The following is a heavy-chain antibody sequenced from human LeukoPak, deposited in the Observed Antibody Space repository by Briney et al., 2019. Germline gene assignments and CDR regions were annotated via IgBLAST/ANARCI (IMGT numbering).Heavy chain of an antibody. CDR3: ARGPGDSSWYYYYMDV. CDR1: GFTFSSYS. D-gene: IGHD6-13*01. V-gene: IGHV3-21*01. J-gene: IGHJ6*03. Sequence: GGSLRLSCAASGFTFSSYSMNWVRQAPGKGLEWVSSISSSSSYIYYADSVKGRFTISRDNTKNSLYLQMNSLRAEDTAVYYCARGPGDSSWYYYYMDVWGKGTTVTVSS. CDR2: ISSSSSYI.